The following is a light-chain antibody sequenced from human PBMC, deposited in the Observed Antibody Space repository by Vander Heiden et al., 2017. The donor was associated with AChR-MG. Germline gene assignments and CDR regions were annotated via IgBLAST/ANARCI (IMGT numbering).Light chain of an antibody. Sequence: EIVMTQSPATLSVSPGERATLSCRASQSVGVLLAWYQQKPGQAPRLLIYAASSRATGIPDRFSGGGSGTEFTLTITSLQSEDFADYYCQQYHDWSGSTFGQGTRLEIK. V-gene: IGKV3-15*01. J-gene: IGKJ2*01. CDR2: AAS. CDR3: QQYHDWSGST. CDR1: QSVGVL.